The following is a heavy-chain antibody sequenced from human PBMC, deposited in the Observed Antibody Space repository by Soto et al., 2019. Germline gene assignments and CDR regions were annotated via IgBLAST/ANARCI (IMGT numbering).Heavy chain of an antibody. CDR1: GASVSSGAYY. CDR3: VRALRHTAMVHPWFDP. Sequence: SETLSLTCTVSGASVSSGAYYWGWVRQRPGKGLEWIGYICESGYTYYNRSLESRLTISLDRSNNQFSLGLTSVTAADTAVYYCVRALRHTAMVHPWFDPWGQGTLVPVSS. J-gene: IGHJ5*02. D-gene: IGHD5-18*01. V-gene: IGHV4-31*03. CDR2: ICESGYT.